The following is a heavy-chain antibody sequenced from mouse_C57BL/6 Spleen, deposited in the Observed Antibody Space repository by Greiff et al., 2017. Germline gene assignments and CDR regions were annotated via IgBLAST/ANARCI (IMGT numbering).Heavy chain of an antibody. Sequence: EVQLVESGGGLVKPGGSLKLSCAASGFTFSSYTMSWVRQTPEKRLEWVATISGGGGNTYYPDSVKGRFTISRDNAKNTLYLQMSSLRSEDTALYYCARLMVTRYFDVWGTGTTVTVSS. CDR3: ARLMVTRYFDV. CDR1: GFTFSSYT. CDR2: ISGGGGNT. V-gene: IGHV5-9*01. D-gene: IGHD2-2*01. J-gene: IGHJ1*03.